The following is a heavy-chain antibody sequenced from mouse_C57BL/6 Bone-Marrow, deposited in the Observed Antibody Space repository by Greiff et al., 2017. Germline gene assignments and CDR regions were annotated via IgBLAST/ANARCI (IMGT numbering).Heavy chain of an antibody. D-gene: IGHD1-1*01. Sequence: QVQLQQSGPGLVQPSQSLSITCTVSGFSLTSYGVHWVRQSPGKGLEWLGVIWSGGSTDYNAAFISRLSISKDNSKSHVFFKMSSLQADDTAIYYVARGTITTPFAYWGQGTLVTVSA. CDR3: ARGTITTPFAY. CDR1: GFSLTSYG. J-gene: IGHJ3*01. CDR2: IWSGGST. V-gene: IGHV2-2*01.